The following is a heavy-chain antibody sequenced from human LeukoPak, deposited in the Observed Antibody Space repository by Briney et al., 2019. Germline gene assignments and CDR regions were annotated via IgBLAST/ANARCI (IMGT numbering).Heavy chain of an antibody. D-gene: IGHD3-3*01. J-gene: IGHJ4*02. CDR2: IKQDGSEK. CDR3: AKGDRFLEWLLVG. V-gene: IGHV3-7*01. CDR1: GFTFSSYW. Sequence: PGGSLRLSCAASGFTFSSYWMSWVRQAPGKGLEWVANIKQDGSEKYYVDSVKGRFTISRDNAKNSLYLQMNSLRAEDTAVYYCAKGDRFLEWLLVGWGQGTLVTVSS.